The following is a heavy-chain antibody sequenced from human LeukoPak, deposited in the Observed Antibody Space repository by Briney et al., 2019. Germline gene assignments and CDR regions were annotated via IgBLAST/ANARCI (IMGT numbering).Heavy chain of an antibody. CDR1: GFSISDHY. D-gene: IGHD4-17*01. CDR2: VRNKPNGYTT. V-gene: IGHV3-72*01. J-gene: IGHJ4*02. Sequence: GGSLRLSCAASGFSISDHYMDWVRQAPGKGLEWVGRVRNKPNGYTTDYGTSVKGRFTISRDDSKSSLYLQMNSLTGEDTAVYYCTRVRHGDYFDYWGQGALVSVSS. CDR3: TRVRHGDYFDY.